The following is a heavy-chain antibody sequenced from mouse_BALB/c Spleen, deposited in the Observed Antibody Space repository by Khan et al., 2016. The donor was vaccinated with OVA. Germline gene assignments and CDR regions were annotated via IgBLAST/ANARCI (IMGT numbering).Heavy chain of an antibody. CDR3: TRRNWDVAWCAY. CDR1: GYTFTSYW. CDR2: IYPGNTDT. Sequence: EVQLQQSGTVLARPGASVKMSCKASGYTFTSYWMHWVKQRPGQGLEWIGDIYPGNTDTNYNQKFKGKAKLTAVTSTSTAYMELSSLTNDDSSVYYCTRRNWDVAWCAYWGQGTLVTVSA. J-gene: IGHJ3*01. V-gene: IGHV1-5*01. D-gene: IGHD4-1*01.